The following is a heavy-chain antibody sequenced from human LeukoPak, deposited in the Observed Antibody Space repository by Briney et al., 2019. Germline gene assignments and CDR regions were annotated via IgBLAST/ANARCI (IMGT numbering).Heavy chain of an antibody. D-gene: IGHD3-22*01. CDR2: INHSGST. CDR3: ARAARQGFTMIVVPFFYFDL. Sequence: SETLSLTCTVSGGSISSGASDWGWIRQHPKRGLEWVGYINHSGSTYYNPSLGSRVTMSVDTPKNQFSLKLSSVTAADSAVYYCARAARQGFTMIVVPFFYFDLWGRGTLVTVSS. J-gene: IGHJ2*01. CDR1: GGSISSGASD. V-gene: IGHV4-31*03.